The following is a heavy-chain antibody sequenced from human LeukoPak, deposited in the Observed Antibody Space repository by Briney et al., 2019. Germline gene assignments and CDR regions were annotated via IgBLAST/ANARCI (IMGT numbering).Heavy chain of an antibody. Sequence: SVKVSCKASGGTFSSYAISWVRQAPGQGLEWMGGIIPIFGTANYAQKFQGRVTITADESTSTAYMELSSLRSEDTAVYYCASGYENTYYDFWSGYWPHYYMDVWGKGTTVTVSS. CDR2: IIPIFGTA. CDR1: GGTFSSYA. V-gene: IGHV1-69*13. D-gene: IGHD3-3*01. CDR3: ASGYENTYYDFWSGYWPHYYMDV. J-gene: IGHJ6*03.